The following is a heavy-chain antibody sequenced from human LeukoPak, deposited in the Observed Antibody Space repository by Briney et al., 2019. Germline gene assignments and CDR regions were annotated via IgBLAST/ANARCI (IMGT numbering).Heavy chain of an antibody. Sequence: WGSLRLSCEVSGFTVSGNYMTWVCQAPGKGLEWVSVIYSGGSTYYADSVKGRFTISRDNSKNTLYLQMNSLRAEDTAVYYCAKEGGDYYDSSGHFFPLRGGALDYWGQGTLVTVSS. CDR2: IYSGGST. V-gene: IGHV3-53*05. CDR3: AKEGGDYYDSSGHFFPLRGGALDY. J-gene: IGHJ4*02. CDR1: GFTVSGNY. D-gene: IGHD3-22*01.